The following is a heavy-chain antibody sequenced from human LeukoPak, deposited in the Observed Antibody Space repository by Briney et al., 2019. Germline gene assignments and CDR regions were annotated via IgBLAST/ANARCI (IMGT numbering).Heavy chain of an antibody. V-gene: IGHV4-59*01. Sequence: SETLSLTCTVSGGSISSYYWSWIRQPPGKGLEWIGYIYYSGSTNYNPSLKSRVTISVDTSKNQFSLKLSSVTAADTAVYYCARDSTFGEFPLWFDPWGQGTLVTVSS. CDR3: ARDSTFGEFPLWFDP. J-gene: IGHJ5*02. D-gene: IGHD3-10*02. CDR2: IYYSGST. CDR1: GGSISSYY.